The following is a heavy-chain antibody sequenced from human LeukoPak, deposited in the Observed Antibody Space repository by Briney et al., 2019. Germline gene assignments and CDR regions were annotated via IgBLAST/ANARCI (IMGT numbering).Heavy chain of an antibody. D-gene: IGHD3-3*01. CDR1: GGTFSSYA. Sequence: GASVKVSCKASGGTFSSYAISWVRQAPGQGLEWMGWINPNSGGTNYAQKFQGRVTMTRDTSISTAYMELSRLRSDDTAVYYCARTAQFGVVEDAFDIWGQGTMVTVSS. CDR3: ARTAQFGVVEDAFDI. CDR2: INPNSGGT. V-gene: IGHV1-2*02. J-gene: IGHJ3*02.